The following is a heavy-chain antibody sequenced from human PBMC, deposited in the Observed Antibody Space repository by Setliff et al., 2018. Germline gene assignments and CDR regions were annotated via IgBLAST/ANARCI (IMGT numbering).Heavy chain of an antibody. J-gene: IGHJ4*02. CDR1: GYAFTSYY. V-gene: IGHV1-46*01. CDR3: ARDRSVGSGYYSHDY. Sequence: ASVKVSCKASGYAFTSYYIHWVRQAPGQGLEWMGIINPSGDSTNYAQKFQGRVTMTRDTSTSTVYMELSSLRSEDTAMYYCARDRSVGSGYYSHDYWGQGTLVTVSS. D-gene: IGHD3-22*01. CDR2: INPSGDST.